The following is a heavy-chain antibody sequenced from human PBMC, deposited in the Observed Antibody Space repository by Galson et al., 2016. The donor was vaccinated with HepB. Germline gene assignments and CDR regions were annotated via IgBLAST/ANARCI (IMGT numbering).Heavy chain of an antibody. V-gene: IGHV3-23*01. CDR2: IRDGGRGT. CDR1: GFTLSNYA. J-gene: IGHJ3*02. CDR3: AKISVGGYSSGWGGSFDI. Sequence: SLRLSCAASGFTLSNYAMNWVRQAPGKGLEWVSVIRDGGRGTHYADSVKGRFTISRDNSKNTVSLQMNSLRAEDTAVYYCAKISVGGYSSGWGGSFDIWGQGTMVTVSS. D-gene: IGHD6-19*01.